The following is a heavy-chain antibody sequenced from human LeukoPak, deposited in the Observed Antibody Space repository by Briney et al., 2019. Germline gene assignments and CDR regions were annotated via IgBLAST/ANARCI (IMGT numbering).Heavy chain of an antibody. D-gene: IGHD6-19*01. CDR1: GYTFTTYA. V-gene: IGHV1-3*04. Sequence: GASVKVSCKASGYTFTTYAIQWVRQAPGQRLEWMAWINTDNGNTKYSQKFQDRVTLTRDTSATTAYMELSSLRSEDTAVYYCARNLVGKTDFDYWGQGTLVTVSS. J-gene: IGHJ4*02. CDR3: ARNLVGKTDFDY. CDR2: INTDNGNT.